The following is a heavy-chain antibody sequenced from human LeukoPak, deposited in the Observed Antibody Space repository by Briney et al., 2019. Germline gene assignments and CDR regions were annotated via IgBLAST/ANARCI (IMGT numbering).Heavy chain of an antibody. CDR1: GFTFSSYG. CDR2: IWYDGSNK. CDR3: AREIVGIAAAGVFDY. V-gene: IGHV3-33*01. Sequence: GGSLRLSCAASGFTFSSYGMHWVRQAPGKGLEWVAVIWYDGSNKYYADSVKGRFTISRGNSKNTLYLQMNSLRAEDTAVYYCAREIVGIAAAGVFDYWGQGTLVTVSS. J-gene: IGHJ4*02. D-gene: IGHD6-13*01.